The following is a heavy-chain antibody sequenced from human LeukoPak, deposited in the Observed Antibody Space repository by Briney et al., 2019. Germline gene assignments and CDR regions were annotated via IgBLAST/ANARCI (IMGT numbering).Heavy chain of an antibody. CDR3: ARGDFWSGSDAFDI. CDR2: IKQDGSEK. Sequence: GGSLRLSCAASGFTFSSYWMSWVRQAPGKGLEWVANIKQDGSEKYYVDSVKGRFTISRDNAKNSLYLQMNSLRAEDTAVYYCARGDFWSGSDAFDIWGQGTMVTVSS. D-gene: IGHD3-3*01. CDR1: GFTFSSYW. V-gene: IGHV3-7*01. J-gene: IGHJ3*02.